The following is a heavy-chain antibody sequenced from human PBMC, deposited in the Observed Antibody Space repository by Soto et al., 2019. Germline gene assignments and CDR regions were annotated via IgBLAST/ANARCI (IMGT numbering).Heavy chain of an antibody. CDR2: IWYDGSNK. J-gene: IGHJ6*02. Sequence: QVQLVESGGGVVQPGRSLRLSCAASGFTFSSYGMHWVRQAPGKGLEWVAVIWYDGSNKYYADSVKGRFTISRDNSKNTLYLQMNSLRAEDTAVYYCARDGRNSGSYWPDYYYYYGMDVWGQGTTVTVSS. CDR1: GFTFSSYG. V-gene: IGHV3-33*01. CDR3: ARDGRNSGSYWPDYYYYYGMDV. D-gene: IGHD1-26*01.